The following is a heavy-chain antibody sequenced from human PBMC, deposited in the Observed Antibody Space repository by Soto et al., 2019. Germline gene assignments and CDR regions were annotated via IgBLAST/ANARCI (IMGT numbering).Heavy chain of an antibody. J-gene: IGHJ4*02. CDR1: GDSMSGFY. CDR2: INYVGRTS. Sequence: QVQLQESGPGLVKPSETLSLTCTVSGDSMSGFYWTWIRQTPGKGLEWIGYINYVGRTSYYSPSLQGRVTISLDSSKNQFSLILSSVTAADTAVYFCERFRRNYFDYWGQGTQVTVSS. CDR3: ERFRRNYFDY. V-gene: IGHV4-59*01. D-gene: IGHD3-10*01.